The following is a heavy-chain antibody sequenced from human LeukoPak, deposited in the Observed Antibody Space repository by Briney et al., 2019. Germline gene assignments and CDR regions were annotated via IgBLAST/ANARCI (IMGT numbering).Heavy chain of an antibody. D-gene: IGHD1-26*01. J-gene: IGHJ4*02. Sequence: GGSLRLSCAASGFTFSSYAMHWVRQAPGKGLEWVAVISYDGSNKYYADSVKGRFTISRDNSKNTLYLQMNSLRAEDTAVYYCARDRLVGGSVDYWGQGTLVTVSS. V-gene: IGHV3-30-3*01. CDR2: ISYDGSNK. CDR3: ARDRLVGGSVDY. CDR1: GFTFSSYA.